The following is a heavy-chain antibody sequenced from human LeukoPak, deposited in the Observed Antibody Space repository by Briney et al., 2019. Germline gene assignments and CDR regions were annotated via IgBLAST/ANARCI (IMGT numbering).Heavy chain of an antibody. V-gene: IGHV3-23*01. CDR2: ISVTGGTT. CDR3: AKRKDYSSNSNWYYFDY. D-gene: IGHD6-13*01. J-gene: IGHJ4*02. Sequence: PGGSLRLSCAASGFTFSNYAMSWVRQAPGRGLEWVSVISVTGGTTYYADSVKGRFTISRDNSKNTLYLQMNSLRAEDTAVYYCAKRKDYSSNSNWYYFDYWGQGTLVTASS. CDR1: GFTFSNYA.